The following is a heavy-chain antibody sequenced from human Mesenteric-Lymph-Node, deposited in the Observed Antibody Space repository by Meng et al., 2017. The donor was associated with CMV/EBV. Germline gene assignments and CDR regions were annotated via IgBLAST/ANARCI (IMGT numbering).Heavy chain of an antibody. D-gene: IGHD1-26*01. CDR1: GYSVSNSW. V-gene: IGHV5-51*01. CDR3: AKHMGAAGLDY. Sequence: LKISGKAPGYSVSNSWIAWVRQRPGKDLEWMGIMNPGGSDIRYSPSFRGQVTFSADKSISTAYLQWISLKASDTATYYCAKHMGAAGLDYWGQGTLVTVS. CDR2: MNPGGSDI. J-gene: IGHJ4*02.